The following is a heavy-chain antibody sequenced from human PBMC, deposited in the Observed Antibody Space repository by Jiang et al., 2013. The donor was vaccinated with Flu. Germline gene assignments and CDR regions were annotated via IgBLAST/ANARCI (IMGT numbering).Heavy chain of an antibody. V-gene: IGHV2-70*11. D-gene: IGHD3-10*01. J-gene: IGHJ4*02. Sequence: KPTQTLTLTCTFSGFSLSTSGMCVSWIRQPPGKALEWLARIDWDDDKYYSTSLKTRLTISKDTSKNQVVLTMTNMDPVDTATYYCARAYGSGSNFDYWGQGTLVTVSS. CDR1: GFSLSTSGMC. CDR2: IDWDDDK. CDR3: ARAYGSGSNFDY.